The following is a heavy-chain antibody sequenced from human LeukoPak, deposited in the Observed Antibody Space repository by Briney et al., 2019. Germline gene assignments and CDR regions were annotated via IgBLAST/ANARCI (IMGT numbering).Heavy chain of an antibody. J-gene: IGHJ4*02. V-gene: IGHV3-23*01. Sequence: TGGSLRLSCAASGFAFNSYTMSWVRQAPGKGLEWVSSISDSGGNTNYAESVKGRFTISRHNSKNTVCLQMSSLRAEDTAVYYCAKARPIGYSSSWYRAYFDYWGQGTLVTVSS. CDR2: ISDSGGNT. CDR3: AKARPIGYSSSWYRAYFDY. D-gene: IGHD6-13*01. CDR1: GFAFNSYT.